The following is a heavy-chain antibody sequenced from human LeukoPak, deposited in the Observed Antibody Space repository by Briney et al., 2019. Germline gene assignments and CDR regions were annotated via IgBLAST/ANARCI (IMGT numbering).Heavy chain of an antibody. CDR2: IYPTGDT. CDR1: GGSISNANW. CDR3: ARDPPRGYGMDV. J-gene: IGHJ6*02. V-gene: IGHV4-4*02. Sequence: PSETLSLTCAVSGGSISNANWWTWVRQTPGKGLEWIGEIYPTGDTNYNPSLKGRVTMSMDKSKNQYSLKLTSMTAADTAVYYCARDPPRGYGMDVWGPGITVAVSS.